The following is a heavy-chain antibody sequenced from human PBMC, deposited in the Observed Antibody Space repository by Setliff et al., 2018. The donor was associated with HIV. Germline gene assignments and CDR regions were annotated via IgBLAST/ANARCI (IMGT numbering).Heavy chain of an antibody. V-gene: IGHV4-39*01. CDR3: ARSQETSVAATEI. Sequence: SETLSLTCTVSGDSVSSSDYYWGWVRQPPGRRLEWIGGIYYTGRTYYNPSLRSRVTISLDTSNNQFSLSLSSVTASDTAVYFCARSQETSVAATEIWGQGTMVTVSS. CDR1: GDSVSSSDYY. D-gene: IGHD2-15*01. CDR2: IYYTGRT. J-gene: IGHJ3*02.